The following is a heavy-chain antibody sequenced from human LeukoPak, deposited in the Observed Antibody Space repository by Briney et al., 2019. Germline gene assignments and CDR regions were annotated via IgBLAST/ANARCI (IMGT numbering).Heavy chain of an antibody. D-gene: IGHD5-12*01. J-gene: IGHJ1*01. CDR2: ISGSSNDK. CDR3: VRAEGSSGSSEYFQH. CDR1: GFTFSRYS. Sequence: GGSLRLSCLASGFTFSRYSMKSVRQAPGKGLEWVSSISGSSNDKHYIDSVKGRFTISRDNAKNSLFLQMNSLRVEDTAVYYCVRAEGSSGSSEYFQHWGQGTLVTVSS. V-gene: IGHV3-21*01.